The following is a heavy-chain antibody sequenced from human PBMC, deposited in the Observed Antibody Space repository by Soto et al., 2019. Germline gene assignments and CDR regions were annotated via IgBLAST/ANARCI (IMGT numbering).Heavy chain of an antibody. J-gene: IGHJ5*02. V-gene: IGHV4-39*07. D-gene: IGHD3-22*01. CDR2: IYHTGTT. CDR1: GDSISNSRSY. CDR3: ARGINYYDGSGDSWFDP. Sequence: SETLSLTCSVSGDSISNSRSYWAWIRQPPGEGLEWIGYIYHTGTTYYNMSLKSRVTISVDRSKNQFSLKLSSVTAADTAVYYCARGINYYDGSGDSWFDPWGQGTLVTVS.